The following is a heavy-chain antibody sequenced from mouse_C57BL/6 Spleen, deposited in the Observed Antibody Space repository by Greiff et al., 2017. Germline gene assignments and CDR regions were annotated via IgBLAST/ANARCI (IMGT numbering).Heavy chain of an antibody. CDR2: ISDGGSYT. Sequence: EVQLVESGGGLVKPGGSLKLSCAASGFTFSSYAMSWVRQTPEQRLEWVATISDGGSYTYYPENVKGRSTFARDNAKKNLYLQMSDLKSEDTAMYYCARVPPAGAWFAYWGQGTLVTVSA. J-gene: IGHJ3*01. V-gene: IGHV5-4*01. CDR1: GFTFSSYA. CDR3: ARVPPAGAWFAY.